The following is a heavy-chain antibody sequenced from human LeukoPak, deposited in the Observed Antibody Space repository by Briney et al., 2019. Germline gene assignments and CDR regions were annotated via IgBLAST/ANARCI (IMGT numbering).Heavy chain of an antibody. Sequence: PSETLSLTCAVYGGSFRCYYWSWIRQPPGKGLDSIGEINHSGSTNYNPSLKSRITISVDTSKNQFSLKLSSVTAADTAVYYSASGSNYLTAPVLYWGQGTLVTVSS. CDR1: GGSFRCYY. CDR3: ASGSNYLTAPVLY. D-gene: IGHD4-11*01. V-gene: IGHV4-34*01. J-gene: IGHJ4*02. CDR2: INHSGST.